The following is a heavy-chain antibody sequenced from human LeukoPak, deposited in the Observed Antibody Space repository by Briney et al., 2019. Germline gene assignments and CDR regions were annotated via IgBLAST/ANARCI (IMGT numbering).Heavy chain of an antibody. J-gene: IGHJ4*02. D-gene: IGHD6-19*01. V-gene: IGHV1-8*01. CDR2: MNPNSGNT. CDR1: GYTFTSYD. Sequence: ASVKVSCKASGYTFTSYDINWVRQATGQGLEWMGWMNPNSGNTGYAQKFQGRVTMTRNTSISTAYMELSSLRSEDTAVYYCARVRPNIAVAGIGYWGQGTLVTVSS. CDR3: ARVRPNIAVAGIGY.